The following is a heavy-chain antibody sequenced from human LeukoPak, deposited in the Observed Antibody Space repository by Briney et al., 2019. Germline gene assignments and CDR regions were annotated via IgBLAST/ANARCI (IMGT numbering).Heavy chain of an antibody. CDR1: GFSFNIYA. CDR2: INYNGDST. V-gene: IGHV3-64*01. J-gene: IGHJ4*02. CDR3: ARDSGGDTYNDYFDS. D-gene: IGHD5-24*01. Sequence: QPGGSLRLSCAASGFSFNIYAMHWVRQAPGKGLEYVSAINYNGDSTYYANSVKGRFIISRDNSKKTLFLQMGSLRAEDTAVYYCARDSGGDTYNDYFDSWGQGTLVTVSS.